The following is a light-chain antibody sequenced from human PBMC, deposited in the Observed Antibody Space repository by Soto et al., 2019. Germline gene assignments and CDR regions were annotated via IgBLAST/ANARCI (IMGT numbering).Light chain of an antibody. Sequence: QSALTQPASVSGSPGQPITISCTGISSDVGGYNYVSWYQQYPGKAPKLMIFEVSLRPSGVSNRFSGSKSGNTASLTISGLQAEDEADYYCSSYTSTSTLHVFGSGTKVTVL. J-gene: IGLJ1*01. CDR3: SSYTSTSTLHV. V-gene: IGLV2-14*01. CDR2: EVS. CDR1: SSDVGGYNY.